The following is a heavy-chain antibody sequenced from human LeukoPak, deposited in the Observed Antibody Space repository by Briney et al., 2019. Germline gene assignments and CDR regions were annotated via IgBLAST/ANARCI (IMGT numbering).Heavy chain of an antibody. V-gene: IGHV3-23*01. Sequence: LSLTCAVYGGSFSGYYWSWIRQAPGKGLEWVSAISGSGGSTYYADSVKGRFTISRDNSKNTLYLQMNSLRAEDTAVYYCAKDPTTGTTPNWFDPWGQGTLVTVSS. CDR2: ISGSGGST. CDR3: AKDPTTGTTPNWFDP. D-gene: IGHD1-1*01. J-gene: IGHJ5*02. CDR1: GGSFSGYY.